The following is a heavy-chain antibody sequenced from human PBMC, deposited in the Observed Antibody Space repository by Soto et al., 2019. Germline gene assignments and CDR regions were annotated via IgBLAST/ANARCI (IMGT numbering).Heavy chain of an antibody. J-gene: IGHJ4*02. D-gene: IGHD2-15*01. CDR3: ARDLKDGMAVATFDY. CDR2: ISSSGSDI. Sequence: EVQLVESGGGLVQPGGSLRLSCAASGFSFSTHYMNWVRQAPGKGLEWVSCISSSGSDIYYTDSVKGRFTISRDNAKNSLYLQMNSLRDEDTAVYYCARDLKDGMAVATFDYWGQGALVTVSS. V-gene: IGHV3-48*02. CDR1: GFSFSTHY.